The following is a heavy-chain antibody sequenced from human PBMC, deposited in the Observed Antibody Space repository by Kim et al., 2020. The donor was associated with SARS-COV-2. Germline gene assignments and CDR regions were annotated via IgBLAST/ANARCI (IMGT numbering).Heavy chain of an antibody. CDR3: ARDHADFLRWPAHFQH. J-gene: IGHJ1*01. D-gene: IGHD4-17*01. V-gene: IGHV4-38-2*02. CDR1: GYSISSGYY. CDR2: IYHSGST. Sequence: SETLSLTCTVSGYSISSGYYWGWIRQPPGKGLEWIGSIYHSGSTYYNPSLKSRVTISVDTSKNQFSLKLSSVTAADTAVYYCARDHADFLRWPAHFQHWGQGTLVTVSS.